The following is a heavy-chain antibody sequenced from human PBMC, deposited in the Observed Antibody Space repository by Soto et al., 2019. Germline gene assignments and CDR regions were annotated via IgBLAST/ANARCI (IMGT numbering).Heavy chain of an antibody. CDR3: ARKDKSGYFNWFDP. J-gene: IGHJ5*02. Sequence: PVESLKISCRTSGYRFTSYWIAWVRQMPGKGLECMGIIFPSDSDTRYSPSFQGQVTISADRSTSTVFLQWASLKASDTAVYFCARKDKSGYFNWFDPWGQGTLVTVSS. V-gene: IGHV5-51*01. D-gene: IGHD3-22*01. CDR1: GYRFTSYW. CDR2: IFPSDSDT.